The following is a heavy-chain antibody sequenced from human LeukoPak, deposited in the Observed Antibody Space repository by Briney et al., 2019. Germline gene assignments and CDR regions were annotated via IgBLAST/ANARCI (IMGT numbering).Heavy chain of an antibody. CDR1: GFTFSHHW. Sequence: GVSLRLSCAASGFTFSHHWMHWLRQAPGKGLVWVSHISSDESSTTYADSVKGGLTISRHNRKNTMYLQMNSLRVANTGMYYCTRNPDGRNWFDPWGQGTLVTVSS. V-gene: IGHV3-74*01. J-gene: IGHJ5*02. CDR3: TRNPDGRNWFDP. D-gene: IGHD1-14*01. CDR2: ISSDESST.